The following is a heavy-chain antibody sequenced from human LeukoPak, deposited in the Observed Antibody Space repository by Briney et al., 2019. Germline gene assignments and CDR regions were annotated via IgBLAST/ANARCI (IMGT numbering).Heavy chain of an antibody. J-gene: IGHJ6*02. CDR3: ARTAGGGSPYYYYGMDV. V-gene: IGHV4-39*07. D-gene: IGHD2-15*01. CDR2: IYYSGST. CDR1: GGSISSSSYY. Sequence: KPSETLSLTCTVSGGSISSSSYYWGWIRQPPGKGLEWIGSIYYSGSTYYNPSLKSRVTISVDTSKNQFSLKLSSVTAADTAVYYCARTAGGGSPYYYYGMDVWGQGTTVTVSS.